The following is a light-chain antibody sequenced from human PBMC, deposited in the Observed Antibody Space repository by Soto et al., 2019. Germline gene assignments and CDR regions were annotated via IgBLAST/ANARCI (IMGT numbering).Light chain of an antibody. CDR1: QSISSY. CDR2: AAS. Sequence: DIQMTQSPSSLSASVGDRVTITCRASQSISSYLNWYQHKPGKAPKLLIYAASSFQSGVPSRFSGSESGTDFTLTISSLKPEDFATYYCQQTYSAPLTFGGGTKV. J-gene: IGKJ4*01. V-gene: IGKV1-39*01. CDR3: QQTYSAPLT.